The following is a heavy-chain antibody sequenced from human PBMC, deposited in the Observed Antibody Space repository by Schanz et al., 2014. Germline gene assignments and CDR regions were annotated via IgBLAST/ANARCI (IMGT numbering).Heavy chain of an antibody. CDR3: AKRCSSTSCSHGAFDM. J-gene: IGHJ3*02. Sequence: QVQLEESGGGVVQPGGSLRLSCVASGFSFSGFAVHWVRQAPGKGLEWVAVISYGGSDKYYTDSVKGRFTISRDNSKNTLYLQMNSLRDEDTAMYYCAKRCSSTSCSHGAFDMWGQGTMVTVSS. V-gene: IGHV3-30*14. CDR2: ISYGGSDK. CDR1: GFSFSGFA. D-gene: IGHD2-2*01.